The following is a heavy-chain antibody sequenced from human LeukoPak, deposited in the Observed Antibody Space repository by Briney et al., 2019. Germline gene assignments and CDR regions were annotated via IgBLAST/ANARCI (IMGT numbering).Heavy chain of an antibody. CDR3: AKELGYCSSTSCYTFDY. CDR2: IYSGGST. Sequence: GGSLRLSCAASGFTVSSNYMSWVRQAPGKGLEWVSVIYSGGSTYYADSVKGRFTISRDNSKNTLYLQMNSLRAEDTAVYYCAKELGYCSSTSCYTFDYWGQGTLVTVSS. J-gene: IGHJ4*02. D-gene: IGHD2-2*02. CDR1: GFTVSSNY. V-gene: IGHV3-53*01.